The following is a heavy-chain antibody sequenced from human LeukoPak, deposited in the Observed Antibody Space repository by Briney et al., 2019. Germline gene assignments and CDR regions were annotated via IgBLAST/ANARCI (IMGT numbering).Heavy chain of an antibody. CDR1: GDSISTYY. D-gene: IGHD5-12*01. CDR3: ARGVAGYGPYDY. CDR2: MYYSGST. V-gene: IGHV4-59*01. Sequence: PPETLSLTCTVSGDSISTYYWSWIRQPPGKGLEWIGYMYYSGSTNYNSSLKSRVTISLDTPKNQFSLRLNSVTAEDTAVYYCARGVAGYGPYDYWGQGTLVTVSS. J-gene: IGHJ4*02.